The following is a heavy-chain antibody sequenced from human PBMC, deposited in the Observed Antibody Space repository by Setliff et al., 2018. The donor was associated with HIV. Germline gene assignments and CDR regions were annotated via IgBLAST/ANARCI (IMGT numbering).Heavy chain of an antibody. CDR2: INPNNGGT. J-gene: IGHJ6*03. CDR1: GYTFTGYY. CDR3: ARVGYGDGHNWDYYYYMDV. V-gene: IGHV1-2*02. D-gene: IGHD2-15*01. Sequence: GASVKVSCKASGYTFTGYYMHWVRQAPGQGLEWMGWINPNNGGTNYAQKFQGRVTMTRDTSISTAYMELSSLRSEDTAVYYCARVGYGDGHNWDYYYYMDVWGKGTTVTVSS.